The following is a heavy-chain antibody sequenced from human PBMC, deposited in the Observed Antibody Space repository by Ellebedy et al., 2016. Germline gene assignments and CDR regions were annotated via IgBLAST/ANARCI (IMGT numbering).Heavy chain of an antibody. CDR3: RQGHYFDQ. Sequence: GGSLRLSXAASGFTFSSYAMSWVRQAPGKGLEWVSAISGSGGNLYYADSVKGRFTISRDNSKNTLYLQMNNLRVDDTALYYCRQGHYFDQWGQGALVTVSS. CDR1: GFTFSSYA. J-gene: IGHJ4*02. V-gene: IGHV3-23*01. CDR2: ISGSGGNL.